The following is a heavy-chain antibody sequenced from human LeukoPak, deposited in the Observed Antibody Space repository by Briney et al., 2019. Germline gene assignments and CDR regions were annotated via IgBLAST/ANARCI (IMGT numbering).Heavy chain of an antibody. J-gene: IGHJ4*02. D-gene: IGHD2-2*02. Sequence: GASVKVSCKASGYTFTGYYMHWVRQAPGQGLEWMGWISAYNGNTNYAQKLQGRVTMTTDTSTSTAYMELRSLRSDDTAVYYCARGRYCSSTSCYTEFDYWGQGTLVTVSS. CDR1: GYTFTGYY. CDR2: ISAYNGNT. V-gene: IGHV1-18*04. CDR3: ARGRYCSSTSCYTEFDY.